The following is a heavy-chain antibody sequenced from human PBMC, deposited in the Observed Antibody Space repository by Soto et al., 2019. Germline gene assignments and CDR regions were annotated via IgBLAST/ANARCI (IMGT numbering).Heavy chain of an antibody. CDR3: ARVMGGSYYYYYYGMDV. V-gene: IGHV4-59*01. CDR1: GGSISSYY. D-gene: IGHD1-26*01. CDR2: IYYSGST. Sequence: SETLSLTCTVSGGSISSYYWSWIRQPPGKGLEWIGYIYYSGSTNYNPSLKSRVTISVDTSKNQFSLKLSSVTAADTAVYYCARVMGGSYYYYYYGMDVWGQGTTVTVSS. J-gene: IGHJ6*02.